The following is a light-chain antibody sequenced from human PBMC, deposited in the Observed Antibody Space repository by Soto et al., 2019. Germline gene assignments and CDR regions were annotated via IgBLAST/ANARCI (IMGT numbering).Light chain of an antibody. CDR1: QSVNSN. CDR2: DAS. V-gene: IGKV3D-15*01. Sequence: EVVLTQSPATLSVSPGERATLSCRAGQSVNSNLAWYQQKPGQPPRLLIYDASTRAAGIPGRFSGSGSGTEFTLTISSLQSEDFAVYYFQQYNHWITLGGGTKVEI. CDR3: QQYNHWIT. J-gene: IGKJ4*01.